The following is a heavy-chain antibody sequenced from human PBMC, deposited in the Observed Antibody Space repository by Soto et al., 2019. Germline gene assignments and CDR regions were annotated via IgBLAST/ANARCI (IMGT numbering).Heavy chain of an antibody. Sequence: QVQLVQSGAEVKKPGASVKLSCKASGYSFTAYGISWVRQAPGQGLEWMGWISTAHSDIGYAQKFQGRVTMTTETSTSTAYMELRSLRSDDTAVYCCARDLAYIREFWGQGTLVTVSS. D-gene: IGHD4-17*01. CDR3: ARDLAYIREF. J-gene: IGHJ4*02. CDR1: GYSFTAYG. CDR2: ISTAHSDI. V-gene: IGHV1-18*01.